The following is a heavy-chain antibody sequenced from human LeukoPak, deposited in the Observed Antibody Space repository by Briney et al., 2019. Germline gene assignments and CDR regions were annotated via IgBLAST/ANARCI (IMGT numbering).Heavy chain of an antibody. CDR2: ISWNSGSI. Sequence: GGSLRLSCAASGFTFDDYAMHWVRQAPGKGLEWVSGISWNSGSIGYADSVKGRFTISRDNAKNSLYLQMNSLRAEDTALYYCAKDMGGIAVDGSPFDYWGQGTLVTVSS. CDR3: AKDMGGIAVDGSPFDY. D-gene: IGHD6-19*01. J-gene: IGHJ4*02. V-gene: IGHV3-9*01. CDR1: GFTFDDYA.